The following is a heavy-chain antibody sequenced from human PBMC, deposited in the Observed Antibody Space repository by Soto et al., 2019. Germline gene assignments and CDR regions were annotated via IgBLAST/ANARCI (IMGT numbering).Heavy chain of an antibody. Sequence: SETLSLTCFVSGASISSGGYYWSWIRQHPGEGLEWIGHIYYSGSTYHNPSLKSRVTISVDMSQNQFFLKLTSVTAADTAVYYCARSRRTKKDYYGMDVWGQGTTVTVSS. V-gene: IGHV4-31*03. CDR2: IYYSGST. J-gene: IGHJ6*02. CDR3: ARSRRTKKDYYGMDV. CDR1: GASISSGGYY.